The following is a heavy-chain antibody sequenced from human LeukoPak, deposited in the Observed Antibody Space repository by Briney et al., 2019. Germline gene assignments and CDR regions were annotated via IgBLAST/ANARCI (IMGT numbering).Heavy chain of an antibody. D-gene: IGHD3-9*01. J-gene: IGHJ4*02. CDR2: IIPILGIA. CDR3: ARAELRYFDWSKSVPYDY. Sequence: GASVKVSCKASGYTFTSYGISWVRQAPGQGLEWMGRIIPILGIANYAQKFQGRVTITADKSTSTAYMELSSLRSEDTAVYYCARAELRYFDWSKSVPYDYWGQGTLVTVSS. CDR1: GYTFTSYG. V-gene: IGHV1-69*04.